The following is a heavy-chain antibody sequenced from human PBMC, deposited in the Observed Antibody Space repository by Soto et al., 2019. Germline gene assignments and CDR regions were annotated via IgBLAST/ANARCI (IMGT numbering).Heavy chain of an antibody. CDR2: IYYSGST. CDR3: ASDHGSGSYDFGDYYYSGMDV. Sequence: PSETLSLTCTVSGGSISSYYWSWIRQPPGKGLEWIGYIYYSGSTNYNPSLKSRVTISVDTSKNQFSLKLSSVTAADTAVYYCASDHGSGSYDFGDYYYSGMDVWGQGTTVTVSS. CDR1: GGSISSYY. D-gene: IGHD3-3*01. J-gene: IGHJ6*02. V-gene: IGHV4-59*01.